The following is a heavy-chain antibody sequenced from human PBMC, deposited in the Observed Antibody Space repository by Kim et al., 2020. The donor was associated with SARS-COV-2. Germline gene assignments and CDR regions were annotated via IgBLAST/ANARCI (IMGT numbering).Heavy chain of an antibody. J-gene: IGHJ2*01. Sequence: QKFQGRVTMTRNTSISTAYMELSSLRSEDTAVYYCARGIVATSPYWYFDLWGRGTLVTVSS. D-gene: IGHD5-12*01. CDR3: ARGIVATSPYWYFDL. V-gene: IGHV1-8*01.